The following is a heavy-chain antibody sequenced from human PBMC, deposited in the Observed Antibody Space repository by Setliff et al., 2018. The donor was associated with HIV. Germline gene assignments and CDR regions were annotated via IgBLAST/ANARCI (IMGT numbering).Heavy chain of an antibody. CDR2: INHSGST. J-gene: IGHJ3*02. CDR3: ARTLAYHAFDI. V-gene: IGHV4-34*01. Sequence: SETLSLTCAVYGGSFSAYYWSWIRQPPGKGLEWIGEINHSGSTNYNPSLKTRVTIMVDTSKNQFSLKLGSVTAADTAVYYCARTLAYHAFDIWGQGTMVTVSS. CDR1: GGSFSAYY. D-gene: IGHD2-2*01.